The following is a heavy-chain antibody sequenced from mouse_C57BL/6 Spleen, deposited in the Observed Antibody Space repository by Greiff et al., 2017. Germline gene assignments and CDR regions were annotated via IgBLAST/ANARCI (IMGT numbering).Heavy chain of an antibody. CDR2: IDPSDSDT. CDR1: GYTFTSYW. Sequence: QVQLQQSGAELVRPGSSVKLSCKASGYTFTSYWMHWVKQRPIQGLEWIGNIDPSDSDTHYNQKFKDKATLTVDTSSSTAYMQLSSLTSEDSAVYFCAWGGYYGSDDIDYWGQGTSVTVSS. D-gene: IGHD1-1*01. CDR3: AWGGYYGSDDIDY. J-gene: IGHJ4*01. V-gene: IGHV1-52*01.